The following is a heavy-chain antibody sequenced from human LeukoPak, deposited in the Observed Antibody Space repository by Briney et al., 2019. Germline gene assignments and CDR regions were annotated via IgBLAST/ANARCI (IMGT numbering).Heavy chain of an antibody. CDR2: IIPILGIA. J-gene: IGHJ4*02. CDR3: ARGRYGGNSIAYY. Sequence: SVKVSCKASGYTFTSYGISWVRQAPGQGLEWRGRIIPILGIANYAQKFQGRVTITADKSTSTAYMELSSLRSEDTAVYYCARGRYGGNSIAYYWGQGTLVTVSS. D-gene: IGHD4-23*01. V-gene: IGHV1-69*04. CDR1: GYTFTSYG.